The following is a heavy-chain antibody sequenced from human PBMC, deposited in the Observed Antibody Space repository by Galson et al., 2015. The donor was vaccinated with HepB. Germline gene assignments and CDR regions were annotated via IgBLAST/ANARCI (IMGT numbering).Heavy chain of an antibody. V-gene: IGHV4-59*12. D-gene: IGHD6-13*01. CDR2: IYYSGST. CDR1: GGSISSYY. Sequence: TLSLTCTVSGGSISSYYWSWIRQPPGKGLEWIGYIYYSGSTYYNPSLKSRVTISVDTSKNQFSLKLSSVTAADTAVYYCARVGPYSSIKAKGGAFDIWGQGTMVTVSS. CDR3: ARVGPYSSIKAKGGAFDI. J-gene: IGHJ3*02.